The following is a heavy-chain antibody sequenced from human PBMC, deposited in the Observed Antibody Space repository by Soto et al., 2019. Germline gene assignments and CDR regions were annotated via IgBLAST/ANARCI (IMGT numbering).Heavy chain of an antibody. V-gene: IGHV1-69*01. Sequence: QVQLVQSGAEVKKPGSSVKVSCKASGGTFSSYAISWVRQAPGQGLEWMGGIIPIFGTANYAQKFQGRVTITADESTSTAYMELRSLRSEDTAVYYCARDQPYGDYPYNWFDPWGQGTLVTVSS. CDR2: IIPIFGTA. D-gene: IGHD4-17*01. J-gene: IGHJ5*02. CDR3: ARDQPYGDYPYNWFDP. CDR1: GGTFSSYA.